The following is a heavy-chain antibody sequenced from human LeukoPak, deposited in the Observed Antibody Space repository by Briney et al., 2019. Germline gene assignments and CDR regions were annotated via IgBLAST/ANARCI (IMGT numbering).Heavy chain of an antibody. CDR2: ISAYNGNT. CDR3: ARDSSEEWGEISDAFDI. D-gene: IGHD3-16*01. Sequence: ASVRVSCKASGYTFTSYAISWVRQAPGQGLEWMGWISAYNGNTHYAQKVQDRVTMTTDTSTSTAYMELRSLRSDDTAVYYCARDSSEEWGEISDAFDIWGQGTMVTVSS. J-gene: IGHJ3*02. V-gene: IGHV1-18*01. CDR1: GYTFTSYA.